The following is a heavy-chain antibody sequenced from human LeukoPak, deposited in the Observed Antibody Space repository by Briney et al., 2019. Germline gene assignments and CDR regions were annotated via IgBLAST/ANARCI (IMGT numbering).Heavy chain of an antibody. V-gene: IGHV3-74*01. J-gene: IGHJ4*02. D-gene: IGHD4-17*01. CDR3: ARALLWVYGDYDLGAPGY. CDR2: INSDGRRT. Sequence: TGGSLRLSCAASGFTFSTYWMHWVRHAPGKGLVLVSRINSDGRRTTYADSVKGRFTTSRDKAKNPLYLQMNSLRDEDTAVYYCARALLWVYGDYDLGAPGYWGQGTLVTVSS. CDR1: GFTFSTYW.